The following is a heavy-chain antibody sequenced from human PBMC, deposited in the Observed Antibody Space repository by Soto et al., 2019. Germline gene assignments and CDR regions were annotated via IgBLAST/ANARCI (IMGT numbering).Heavy chain of an antibody. Sequence: GGSLRLSCAASGFTFDDYGMSWVRQAPGKGLEWVSGINWNGGSTGYADSVKGRFTISRDNAKNSLYLQMNSLRAEDTALYYCARDHGVYDFWSGSLDYWGQGTLVTVSS. CDR1: GFTFDDYG. J-gene: IGHJ4*02. V-gene: IGHV3-20*04. D-gene: IGHD3-3*01. CDR3: ARDHGVYDFWSGSLDY. CDR2: INWNGGST.